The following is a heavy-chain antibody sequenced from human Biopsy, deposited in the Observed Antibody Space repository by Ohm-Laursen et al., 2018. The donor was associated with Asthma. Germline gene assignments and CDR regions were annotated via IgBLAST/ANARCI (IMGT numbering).Heavy chain of an antibody. CDR3: VRDGTDDAFDI. CDR2: ISKDASTQ. V-gene: IGHV3-30*01. J-gene: IGHJ3*02. CDR1: GYSFSNFA. D-gene: IGHD1-1*01. Sequence: SLRLSCAASGYSFSNFAIHWVRQAPGKGLEWVGVISKDASTQDYADSVKGRFTMARDNSKNTLDLQMNSLREEDTAVYYCVRDGTDDAFDIWGQGTVVSVSS.